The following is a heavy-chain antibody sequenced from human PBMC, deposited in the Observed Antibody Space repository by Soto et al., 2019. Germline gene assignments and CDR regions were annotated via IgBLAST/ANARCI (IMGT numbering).Heavy chain of an antibody. V-gene: IGHV3-30-3*01. CDR2: ISYDGSSK. CDR1: GFTFSSYA. D-gene: IGHD6-6*01. J-gene: IGHJ6*02. CDR3: ARSSIAAKYYYYYYGMDV. Sequence: TGGSLRLSCAASGFTFSSYAMHWVRQAPGKGLEWVAVISYDGSSKYYADSVKGRFTISRDNSKNTLYLQMNSLRAEDTAVYYCARSSIAAKYYYYYYGMDVWGQGTTVTVSS.